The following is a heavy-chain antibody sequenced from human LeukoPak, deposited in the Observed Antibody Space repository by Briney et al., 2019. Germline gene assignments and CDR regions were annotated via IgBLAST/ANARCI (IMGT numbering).Heavy chain of an antibody. Sequence: PGGSLRLSCAASGFTFSSYWMHWVRQAPGKGLVWVSRINSDGSSTSYADSVKGRFTISRDNSRNTLYLQMSSLRAEDTAVYYCVKDNSGSGDYWGQGTLVTVSS. CDR2: INSDGSST. J-gene: IGHJ4*02. V-gene: IGHV3-74*01. CDR1: GFTFSSYW. D-gene: IGHD3-10*01. CDR3: VKDNSGSGDY.